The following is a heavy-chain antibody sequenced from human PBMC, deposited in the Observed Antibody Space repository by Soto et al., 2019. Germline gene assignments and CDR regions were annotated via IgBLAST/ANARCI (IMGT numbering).Heavy chain of an antibody. CDR3: ASAVVVVAATQKAFDY. CDR2: INPSGGST. CDR1: GYTFTSYY. Sequence: GASVKVSCKASGYTFTSYYMHWVRQAPGQGLEWMGIINPSGGSTSYAQKFQGRVTMTRDTSTSTVYMELSSLRSEDTAVYYCASAVVVVAATQKAFDYWGQGTLVTVSS. V-gene: IGHV1-46*01. J-gene: IGHJ4*02. D-gene: IGHD2-15*01.